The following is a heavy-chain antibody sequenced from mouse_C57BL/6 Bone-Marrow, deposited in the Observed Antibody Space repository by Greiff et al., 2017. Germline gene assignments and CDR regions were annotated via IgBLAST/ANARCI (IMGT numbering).Heavy chain of an antibody. CDR2: IDPENGDT. CDR1: GFNIKDDY. CDR3: SLYYDYASFAY. V-gene: IGHV14-4*01. D-gene: IGHD2-4*01. J-gene: IGHJ3*01. Sequence: EVQGVESGAELVRPGASVKLSCTASGFNIKDDYMHWVKQRPEQGLEWIGWIDPENGDTDYASKFQGKATITADTSSNTAYLQLSSLTSEDTAVYYCSLYYDYASFAYWGQGTLVSVSA.